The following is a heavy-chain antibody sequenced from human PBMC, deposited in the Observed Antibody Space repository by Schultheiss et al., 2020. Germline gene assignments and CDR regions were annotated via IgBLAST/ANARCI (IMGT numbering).Heavy chain of an antibody. V-gene: IGHV3-74*01. CDR3: TTQRGVSGYDFLFSSSFDY. D-gene: IGHD5-12*01. CDR1: GFTFSSYW. CDR2: INGDGDST. J-gene: IGHJ4*02. Sequence: GGSLRLSCEASGFTFSSYWMYWVRQAPGKGLVWVSRINGDGDSTTYADSVKGRFTISRDNANNTLYLQINSLRAEDTAVYYCTTQRGVSGYDFLFSSSFDYWGQGTLVTGSS.